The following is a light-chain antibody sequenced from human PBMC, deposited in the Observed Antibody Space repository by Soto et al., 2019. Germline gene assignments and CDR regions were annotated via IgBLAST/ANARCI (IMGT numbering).Light chain of an antibody. V-gene: IGKV3-20*01. CDR2: GAS. J-gene: IGKJ2*01. CDR1: QSVRSNY. CDR3: QHYGSSAYT. Sequence: EIVLTQSPGTLSLSPGERATLSCRASQSVRSNYLAWYQQKPGQAPRLLIYGASSRATGIQDRFSGSGSGTDFTLTISRREPEDFAVYYCQHYGSSAYTFGQGTTLEIK.